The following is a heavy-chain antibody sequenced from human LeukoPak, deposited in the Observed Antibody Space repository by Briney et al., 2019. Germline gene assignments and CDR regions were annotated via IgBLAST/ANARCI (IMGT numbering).Heavy chain of an antibody. V-gene: IGHV4-59*01. Sequence: PSQTLSLTCTVSGASISSDYWSWIRQPPGKGLEWIGYISSCGSTNYNPSLKGRVTISLDTSKNQFSLKLMSVTAADTAVYFYVRPQAGYSSSWFLYWGQGALVTVSS. J-gene: IGHJ4*02. CDR2: ISSCGST. D-gene: IGHD6-13*01. CDR1: GASISSDY. CDR3: VRPQAGYSSSWFLY.